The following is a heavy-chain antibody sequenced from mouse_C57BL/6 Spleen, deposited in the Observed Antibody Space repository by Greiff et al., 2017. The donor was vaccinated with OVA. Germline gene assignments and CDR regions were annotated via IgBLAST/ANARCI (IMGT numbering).Heavy chain of an antibody. Sequence: QVPVTQSGPELVKPGASVQLSCPASGYAFSRSWMTWVQQRPGQGLEWIGRIYPGDGDTNYTGKFKGKATLTADKSSSTAYMQLSSLTSEDSAVYFCARSRGGYFDYWGQGTTLTVSS. CDR3: ARSRGGYFDY. V-gene: IGHV1-82*01. J-gene: IGHJ2*01. CDR2: IYPGDGDT. CDR1: GYAFSRSW.